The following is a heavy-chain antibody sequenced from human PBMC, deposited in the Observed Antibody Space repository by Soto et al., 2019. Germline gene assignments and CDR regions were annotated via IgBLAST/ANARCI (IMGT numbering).Heavy chain of an antibody. CDR3: ARFSIVVVPAAIENAFDI. CDR1: GYTFTSYA. V-gene: IGHV1-3*01. J-gene: IGHJ3*02. Sequence: GASVKVSCKASGYTFTSYAMHWVRQAPGQRLEWMGWINAGNGNTKYSQKFQGRVTITRDTSASTAYMELSSLRSEDTAVYYCARFSIVVVPAAIENAFDIWGQGTMVTVS. D-gene: IGHD2-2*01. CDR2: INAGNGNT.